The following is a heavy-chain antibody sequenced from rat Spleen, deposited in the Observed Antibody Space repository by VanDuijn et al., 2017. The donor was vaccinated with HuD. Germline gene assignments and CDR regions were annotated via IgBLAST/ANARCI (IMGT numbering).Heavy chain of an antibody. CDR3: ARPTYYGSAFDY. D-gene: IGHD1-9*01. Sequence: EVQLVESDGGLVQPGRSLKLSCAASGFTFSDYYMAWVRQAPTKGLEWVATISYDGSSTYYRDSVTCRFTISRDNAKSTLYLQMDSLRSEDTATYYCARPTYYGSAFDYWGQGTLVTVSS. J-gene: IGHJ3*01. CDR1: GFTFSDYY. V-gene: IGHV5-29*01. CDR2: ISYDGSST.